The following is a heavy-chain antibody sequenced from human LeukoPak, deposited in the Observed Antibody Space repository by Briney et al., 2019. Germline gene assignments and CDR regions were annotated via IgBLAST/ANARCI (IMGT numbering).Heavy chain of an antibody. CDR1: GGYISTSNYY. V-gene: IGHV4-39*01. CDR2: IYYSGST. J-gene: IGHJ4*02. D-gene: IGHD3-16*01. Sequence: PSETLSLTCTVSGGYISTSNYYWGWIRQSPGKGLEWIGNIYYSGSTYYNPSLKSRVSLSIDTSMNQFSLKVNSLAVADTAVYYCARFFYYDASPPPFWGQGTLVAVSS. CDR3: ARFFYYDASPPPF.